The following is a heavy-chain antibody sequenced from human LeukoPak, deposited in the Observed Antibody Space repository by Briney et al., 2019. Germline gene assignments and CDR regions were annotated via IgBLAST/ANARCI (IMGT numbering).Heavy chain of an antibody. D-gene: IGHD5-12*01. CDR1: GGSFSGYY. V-gene: IGHV4-34*01. J-gene: IGHJ4*02. CDR2: INHSGST. CDR3: ARVGMATSNY. Sequence: SETLSLTCAVYGGSFSGYYWSWIRQPPGKGLEWIGEINHSGSTNYNPPLKSRVTISVDTSKNQFSLKLSSVTAADTAVYYCARVGMATSNYWGQGTLVTVSS.